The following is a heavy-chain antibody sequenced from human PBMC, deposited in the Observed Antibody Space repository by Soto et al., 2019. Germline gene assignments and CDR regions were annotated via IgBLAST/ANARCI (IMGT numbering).Heavy chain of an antibody. Sequence: PSETLSLTCSVSGASVSSGSFYWSWIRQPPGKGLEWIGFIYNNEAFNYNPSLKSRVTLSVDTSNNHFSLSLKSVTAADTAMYYRARTVGAAYHFDFWGQGARVTVYS. V-gene: IGHV4-61*01. CDR3: ARTVGAAYHFDF. CDR1: GASVSSGSFY. D-gene: IGHD1-26*01. J-gene: IGHJ4*02. CDR2: IYNNEAF.